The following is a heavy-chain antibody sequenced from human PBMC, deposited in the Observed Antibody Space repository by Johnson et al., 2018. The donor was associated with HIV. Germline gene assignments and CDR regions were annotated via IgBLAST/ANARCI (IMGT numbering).Heavy chain of an antibody. V-gene: IGHV3-7*03. D-gene: IGHD6-19*01. CDR1: GFTFSSYW. CDR3: ARVSRLGDIAVLSDAFDT. CDR2: IKQDGSEK. J-gene: IGHJ3*02. Sequence: VQLVESGGGLVQPGGSLRLSCAASGFTFSSYWMSWVRQAPGKGLEWVANIKQDGSEKYYVDSVKGRFTISRDNAKKSLYLQMNSLRVEDTALYYCARVSRLGDIAVLSDAFDTWGQGTMVTVSS.